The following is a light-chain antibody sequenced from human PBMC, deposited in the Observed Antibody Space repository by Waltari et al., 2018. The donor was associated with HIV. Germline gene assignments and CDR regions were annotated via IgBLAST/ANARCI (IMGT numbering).Light chain of an antibody. Sequence: QSVLTQSPSASGTPGQRVTISCSGGSSNIGSNGVDWYQQFPGTAPKLLIYSNRRRPSGVPDRFSCSKSGTSASLAISGLQSEDEATYYCATLDDSLNGPIFGGGTRLTVL. CDR2: SNR. J-gene: IGLJ2*01. CDR3: ATLDDSLNGPI. V-gene: IGLV1-44*01. CDR1: SSNIGSNG.